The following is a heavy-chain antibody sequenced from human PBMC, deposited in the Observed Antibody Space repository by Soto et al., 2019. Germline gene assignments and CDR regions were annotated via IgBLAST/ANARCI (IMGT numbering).Heavy chain of an antibody. V-gene: IGHV1-2*02. D-gene: IGHD1-7*01. CDR2: INPNSGGT. CDR1: GYTFTGYY. Sequence: ASVKVSCKASGYTFTGYYMHWVRRAPGQGLEWMGWINPNSGGTNYAQKFQGRVTMTRDTSISTAYMELSRLRSDDTAVYYCASENNWNYGGYYYYGMDVWGQGTTVTVSS. J-gene: IGHJ6*02. CDR3: ASENNWNYGGYYYYGMDV.